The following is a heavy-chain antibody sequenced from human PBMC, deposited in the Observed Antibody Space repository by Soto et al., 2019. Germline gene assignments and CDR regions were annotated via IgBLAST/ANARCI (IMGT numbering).Heavy chain of an antibody. CDR2: ISAYNGNT. Sequence: ASVKVSCKASGYTFTNYGISWVRQAPGQGLEWMGWISAYNGNTKYAQKLQGRVTMTTDTSTSTAYMELRSLRSDDTAVYYCAKGVGSGSYYNQYNWFDPWGQGTLVTVSS. J-gene: IGHJ5*02. CDR3: AKGVGSGSYYNQYNWFDP. CDR1: GYTFTNYG. V-gene: IGHV1-18*01. D-gene: IGHD3-10*01.